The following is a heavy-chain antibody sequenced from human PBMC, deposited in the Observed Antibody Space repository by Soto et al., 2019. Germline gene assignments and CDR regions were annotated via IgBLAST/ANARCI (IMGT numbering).Heavy chain of an antibody. J-gene: IGHJ4*02. D-gene: IGHD6-6*01. CDR2: IIPIFGTA. CDR3: ASSGGGSSLHYFDY. CDR1: GGTFSSYA. Sequence: QVQLVQSGAEVKKPGSSVKVSCKASGGTFSSYAISWVRQAPGQGLEWMGGIIPIFGTANYAQKFQGRVTITADESTSTGYMELSSLRSEDTAVYYCASSGGGSSLHYFDYWGQGTLVTVSS. V-gene: IGHV1-69*12.